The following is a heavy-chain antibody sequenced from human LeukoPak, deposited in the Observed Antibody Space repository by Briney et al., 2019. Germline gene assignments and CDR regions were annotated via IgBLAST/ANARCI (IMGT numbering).Heavy chain of an antibody. CDR3: ARVNQLLTIDY. D-gene: IGHD4/OR15-4a*01. CDR1: GFTFNSYW. V-gene: IGHV3-74*01. J-gene: IGHJ4*02. CDR2: INTDGSST. Sequence: GGSLRLSCAASGFTFNSYWMHWVRQAPGKGLVWVSRINTDGSSTRYADSVMGRFTISRDNSKNTLYLQMNSLRAEDTAVYYCARVNQLLTIDYWGQGTLVTVSS.